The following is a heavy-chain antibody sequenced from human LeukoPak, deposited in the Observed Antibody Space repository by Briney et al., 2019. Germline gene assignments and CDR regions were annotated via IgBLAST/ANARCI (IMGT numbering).Heavy chain of an antibody. Sequence: PSETLSLTXAVSGGSISSSSYYWGWISQPPGKGLEWIGSIHYSGTTYYNPSLKSRVTIFVDTSKNQFSLRLSSVTAADTAVYYCARQVAGGAAGTFFDYWGQGTLVTVSS. CDR1: GGSISSSSYY. CDR2: IHYSGTT. J-gene: IGHJ4*02. V-gene: IGHV4-39*01. CDR3: ARQVAGGAAGTFFDY. D-gene: IGHD6-13*01.